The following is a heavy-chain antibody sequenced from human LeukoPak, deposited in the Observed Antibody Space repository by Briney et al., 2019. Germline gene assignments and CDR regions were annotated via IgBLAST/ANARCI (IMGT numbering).Heavy chain of an antibody. D-gene: IGHD3-9*01. CDR1: GGSISSSSYY. Sequence: SETLSLTCTVSGGSISSSSYYWGWIRQPPGKGLEWIGSIYYSGSTYYNPSLKSRVTISVDTSKNQFSLKLSSVTAADTAVYYCARRPGYYDILTGYYSPYYFDYWGQGTLVTVSS. CDR2: IYYSGST. J-gene: IGHJ4*02. CDR3: ARRPGYYDILTGYYSPYYFDY. V-gene: IGHV4-39*01.